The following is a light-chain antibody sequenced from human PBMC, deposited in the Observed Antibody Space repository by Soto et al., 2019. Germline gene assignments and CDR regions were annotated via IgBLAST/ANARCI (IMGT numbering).Light chain of an antibody. CDR2: EAS. Sequence: DIQMTQSPSTLSASVGDRVTITCRASHSISTSLAWYQQKPGKAPKVLIYEASNLQRGVPTRFSSGGFGTDFTLTISSVQPDDFATYYCQQYDSYWTFGQGTKVEIK. CDR3: QQYDSYWT. J-gene: IGKJ1*01. CDR1: HSISTS. V-gene: IGKV1-5*03.